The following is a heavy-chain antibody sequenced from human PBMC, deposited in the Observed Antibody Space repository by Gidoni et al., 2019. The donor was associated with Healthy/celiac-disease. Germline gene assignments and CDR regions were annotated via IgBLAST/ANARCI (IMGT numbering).Heavy chain of an antibody. D-gene: IGHD3-10*01. Sequence: EVQLVESGGGLVQPGRSLRLSCAASGFTFEDYAMHWVRQAPGKGLEWVSGISWNSGSIGYADSVKGRFTISRDNAKNSLYLQMNSLRAEDTALYYCAKDSMVRGPHYYYGMDVWGQGTTVTVSS. CDR2: ISWNSGSI. V-gene: IGHV3-9*01. CDR3: AKDSMVRGPHYYYGMDV. J-gene: IGHJ6*02. CDR1: GFTFEDYA.